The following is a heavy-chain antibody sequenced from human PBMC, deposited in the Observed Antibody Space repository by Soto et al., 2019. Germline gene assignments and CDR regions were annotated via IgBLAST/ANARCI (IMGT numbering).Heavy chain of an antibody. CDR1: GYIFSNYW. Sequence: EVQLVQSGTEVKKPGESLKISCEASGYIFSNYWIGWVRQMPGKGLEWMGIIHPSDSDTVYTPSFQGQVTISTDKSINTAYVQWSSLKASDTAMYYCARRRFDSTEFDPWGQGTLVIVSS. CDR3: ARRRFDSTEFDP. D-gene: IGHD3-22*01. V-gene: IGHV5-51*01. J-gene: IGHJ5*02. CDR2: IHPSDSDT.